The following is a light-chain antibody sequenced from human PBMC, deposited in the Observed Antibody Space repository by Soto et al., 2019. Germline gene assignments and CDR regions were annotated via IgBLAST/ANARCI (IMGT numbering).Light chain of an antibody. Sequence: QAVVTQPPSASGTPGQRVTISCSGSSSNIGSNYVYWYQQLPGTAPKLLIYRNNQRPSGVPDRFSGSKSGTSASLAISGLRSEDEADYYCAAWDDSLKGSFGGGTKLTVL. J-gene: IGLJ2*01. CDR1: SSNIGSNY. V-gene: IGLV1-47*01. CDR2: RNN. CDR3: AAWDDSLKGS.